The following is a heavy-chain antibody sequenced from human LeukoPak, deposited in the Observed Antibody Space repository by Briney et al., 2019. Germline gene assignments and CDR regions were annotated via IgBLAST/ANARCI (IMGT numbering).Heavy chain of an antibody. Sequence: GGSLRLSCAASGFTFSSYGMSWVRQAPGKGLEWVSAISGSGGSTYYADSVKGRFTISRDNSKNTLYLQMNSLRAEDTAVYYCARALVGAIKAPFDYWGQGTLVTVSS. D-gene: IGHD1-26*01. J-gene: IGHJ4*02. V-gene: IGHV3-23*01. CDR2: ISGSGGST. CDR1: GFTFSSYG. CDR3: ARALVGAIKAPFDY.